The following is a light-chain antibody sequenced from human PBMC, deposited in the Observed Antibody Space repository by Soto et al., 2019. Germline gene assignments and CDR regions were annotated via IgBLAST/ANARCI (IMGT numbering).Light chain of an antibody. Sequence: IHLTQSPSSLSASVGDRVTITCRASQGIRNYLAWYQQKPGRAPKLLIYIASTLQTGVPSRFSGSQSGTEFTLTITSLQPEDFATYYCQQVNNYPITFGQGTRLEIK. V-gene: IGKV1-9*01. CDR3: QQVNNYPIT. CDR1: QGIRNY. CDR2: IAS. J-gene: IGKJ5*01.